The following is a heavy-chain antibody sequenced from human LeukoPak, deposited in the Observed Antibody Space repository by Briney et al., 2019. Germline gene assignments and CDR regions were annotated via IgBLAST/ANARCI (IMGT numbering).Heavy chain of an antibody. CDR2: MSGSGGTT. D-gene: IGHD3-10*01. Sequence: GGSLRLSCAASGFSFSSYAMSWVRQAPGKGLEWVSSMSGSGGTTYYADSVKGRFIISRDNSKNTLYLQMSSLRAEDTALYYCAKELMYYYGSGYDYGIDVWGQGTTVTVSS. CDR1: GFSFSSYA. V-gene: IGHV3-23*01. CDR3: AKELMYYYGSGYDYGIDV. J-gene: IGHJ6*02.